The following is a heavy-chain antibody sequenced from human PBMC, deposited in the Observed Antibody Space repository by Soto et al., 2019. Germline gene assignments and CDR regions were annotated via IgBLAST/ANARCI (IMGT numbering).Heavy chain of an antibody. CDR1: GGSISSYY. CDR2: IYYSGST. D-gene: IGHD3-10*01. CDR3: ARVMVRAFDL. V-gene: IGHV4-59*01. Sequence: QVQLQESGPGLVKPSETLSLTCTVSGGSISSYYWSWIRQPPGKGLEWIGYIYYSGSTNYNPSLKSRVTTSVDTFKNQFSLKLSSVTAADTAVYYCARVMVRAFDLWGRGTLVTVSS. J-gene: IGHJ2*01.